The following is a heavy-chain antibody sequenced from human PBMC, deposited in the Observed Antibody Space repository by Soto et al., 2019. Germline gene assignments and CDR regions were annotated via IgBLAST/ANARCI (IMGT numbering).Heavy chain of an antibody. J-gene: IGHJ6*02. CDR1: GGTFSSYA. CDR3: ARGQPPRTVTIFGVVIAGNYYYYYGMDV. D-gene: IGHD3-3*01. Sequence: SVKVSCKASGGTFSSYAISWVLQAPGQGLEWMGGIIPIFGTANYAQKFQGRVTITADESTSTAYMELSSLRSEDTAVYYCARGQPPRTVTIFGVVIAGNYYYYYGMDVWGQGTTVTVSS. V-gene: IGHV1-69*13. CDR2: IIPIFGTA.